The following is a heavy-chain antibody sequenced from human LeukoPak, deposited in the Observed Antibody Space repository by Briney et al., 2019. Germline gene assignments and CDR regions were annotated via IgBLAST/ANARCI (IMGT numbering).Heavy chain of an antibody. CDR1: GFTFSSYA. Sequence: PGRSLRLSCAASGFTFSSYAMSWVRQAPGKGLEWVSAISGSGGSTYYADSVKGRFTISRDNSKNTLYLQMNSLRAEDTAVYYCAKDIQITMIVVVITVFDYWGQGTLVTVSS. CDR3: AKDIQITMIVVVITVFDY. J-gene: IGHJ4*02. V-gene: IGHV3-23*01. D-gene: IGHD3-22*01. CDR2: ISGSGGST.